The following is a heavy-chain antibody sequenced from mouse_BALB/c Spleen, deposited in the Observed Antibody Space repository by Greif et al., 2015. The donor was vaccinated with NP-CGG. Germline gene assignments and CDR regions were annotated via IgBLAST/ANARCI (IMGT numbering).Heavy chain of an antibody. V-gene: IGHV1-7*01. CDR1: GYTFTSYW. CDR3: ARRGQLGPLFDY. D-gene: IGHD3-2*01. Sequence: VKLVESGAEMAKPRASVKMSCKASGYTFTSYWMHWVKQRPGQGLEWIGYINPSTGYTEYNQKFKDKATLTADKSSSXAYMQLSSLTSEDSAVYYCARRGQLGPLFDYWGQGTTLTVSS. CDR2: INPSTGYT. J-gene: IGHJ2*01.